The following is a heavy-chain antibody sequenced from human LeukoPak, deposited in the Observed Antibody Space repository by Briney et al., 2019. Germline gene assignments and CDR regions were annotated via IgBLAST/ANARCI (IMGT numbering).Heavy chain of an antibody. CDR2: VSYSAYT. CDR1: GGSVSGESLY. V-gene: IGHV4-61*01. CDR3: ACWVRGRNPRLDC. J-gene: IGHJ4*01. D-gene: IGHD3-10*01. Sequence: KPSETLSLTCTVSGGSVSGESLYWSRIRQSPGKGLVWIGYVSYSAYTHYNPSLESRVTISIDTSKNQFSLYLSSVTTADTAVYYCACWVRGRNPRLDCWGHGTLVTVSS.